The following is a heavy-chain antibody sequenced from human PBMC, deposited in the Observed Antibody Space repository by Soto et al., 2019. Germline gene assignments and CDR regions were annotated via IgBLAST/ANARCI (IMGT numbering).Heavy chain of an antibody. CDR2: FSAYNGNT. Sequence: QVQLVQSGADVKKPGASVKVSCKASGYTFTSYGISWVRQAPGQGLEWMGWFSAYNGNTNYAQKLQGRVTMTTDTSTSTAYMELRSLRSDDTAVYYCARSNHEVVPAKAYYYYIDVWGKGTTVTVSS. CDR1: GYTFTSYG. D-gene: IGHD2-2*01. CDR3: ARSNHEVVPAKAYYYYIDV. V-gene: IGHV1-18*01. J-gene: IGHJ6*03.